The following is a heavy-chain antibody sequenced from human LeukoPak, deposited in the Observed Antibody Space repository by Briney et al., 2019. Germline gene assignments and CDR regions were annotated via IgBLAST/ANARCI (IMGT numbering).Heavy chain of an antibody. J-gene: IGHJ6*02. CDR2: INPSGGST. D-gene: IGHD3-3*01. V-gene: IGHV1-46*01. CDR1: GYTFTSYY. Sequence: ASVEVSCKASGYTFTSYYMHWVRQAPGQGLEWMGMINPSGGSTSYAQKFQGRVTMTRDTSTSTVYMELSSLRSEDTAVYYCAREPVLRFLEWTLGMDVWGQGTTVTVSS. CDR3: AREPVLRFLEWTLGMDV.